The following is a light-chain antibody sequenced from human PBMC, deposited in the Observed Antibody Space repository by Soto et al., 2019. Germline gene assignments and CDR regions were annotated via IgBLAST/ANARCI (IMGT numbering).Light chain of an antibody. CDR2: GAS. CDR3: QQHNNWPWT. Sequence: EIVLTQSPATLSSFPCDRATLSCSASQSVSSSYLAWYQQKPGQAPRLLIYGASSRATGIPDRFSGSGSGTDFTLTISSLQPEDFAVYYCQQHNNWPWTFGRGTKVDIK. V-gene: IGKV3D-20*02. CDR1: QSVSSSY. J-gene: IGKJ1*01.